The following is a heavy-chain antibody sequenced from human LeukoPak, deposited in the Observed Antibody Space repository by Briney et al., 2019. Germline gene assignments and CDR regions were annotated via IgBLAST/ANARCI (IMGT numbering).Heavy chain of an antibody. CDR2: MNPNSGNT. J-gene: IGHJ5*02. CDR3: ARGRARGIAVAGPKHNWFDP. Sequence: ASVKVSCKASGYTFTSYDINWVRQATGQGLEWMGWMNPNSGNTGYAQKFQGRVTMTRNTSISTAYMELCSLRSEDTAVYYCARGRARGIAVAGPKHNWFDPWGQGTLVTVSS. D-gene: IGHD6-19*01. V-gene: IGHV1-8*01. CDR1: GYTFTSYD.